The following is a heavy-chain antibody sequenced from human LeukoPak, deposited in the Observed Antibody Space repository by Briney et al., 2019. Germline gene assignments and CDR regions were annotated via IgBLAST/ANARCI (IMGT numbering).Heavy chain of an antibody. CDR2: IKQDGSEK. V-gene: IGHV3-7*03. CDR1: GFTFSNAW. CDR3: ARFLGYSYGYGGFDY. J-gene: IGHJ4*02. Sequence: PGGSLRLSCAASGFTFSNAWMSWVRQAPGKGLEWVANIKQDGSEKYYVDSVKGRFTISRDNAKNSLYLQMNSLRAEDTAVYYCARFLGYSYGYGGFDYWGQGTLVTVSS. D-gene: IGHD5-18*01.